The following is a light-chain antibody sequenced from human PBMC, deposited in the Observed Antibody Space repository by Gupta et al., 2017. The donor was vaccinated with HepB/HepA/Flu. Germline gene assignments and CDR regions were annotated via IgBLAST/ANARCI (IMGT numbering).Light chain of an antibody. V-gene: IGKV3-15*01. Sequence: EIVLTQSPATLSVSPGERATLSCRASQSVSSNLAWFQQKPGQAPSLLIYGASTRATGIPARFSGSGSGTEFTLTISSLQSEDFAVYYCQQYNNWPSDTFGQGTKVEIK. CDR2: GAS. CDR1: QSVSSN. J-gene: IGKJ1*01. CDR3: QQYNNWPSDT.